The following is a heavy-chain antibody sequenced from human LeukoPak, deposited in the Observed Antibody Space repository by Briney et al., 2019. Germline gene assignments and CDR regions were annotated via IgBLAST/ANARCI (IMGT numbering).Heavy chain of an antibody. D-gene: IGHD3-10*01. CDR2: VHYTRSYSGTT. J-gene: IGHJ4*02. V-gene: IGHV4-59*04. CDR1: GGSISSYY. Sequence: SETLSLTCTVSGGSISSYYWSWIRQSPGKGLEWIGSVHYTRSYSGTTYYNPSLESRVTVPTDRSKTLCSLKLTSVTAADTAVYYCVAGEYGTGSYYKSAFWGKGALVTVSS. CDR3: VAGEYGTGSYYKSAF.